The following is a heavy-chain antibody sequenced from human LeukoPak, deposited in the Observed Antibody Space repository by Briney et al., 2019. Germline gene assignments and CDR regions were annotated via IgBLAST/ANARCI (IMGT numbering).Heavy chain of an antibody. J-gene: IGHJ4*02. CDR1: GFTPSSYS. CDR3: ARHIATIAAAAVDY. CDR2: ISSSSSHI. Sequence: GGSMRLSCAASGFTPSSYSMNWVRHPPGKGLEWVPSISSSSSHIYYADSVKGRFTISRDNAKNSMYLQMNSLRAEDTAVYYCARHIATIAAAAVDYWGQGTLVTVSS. V-gene: IGHV3-21*01. D-gene: IGHD6-13*01.